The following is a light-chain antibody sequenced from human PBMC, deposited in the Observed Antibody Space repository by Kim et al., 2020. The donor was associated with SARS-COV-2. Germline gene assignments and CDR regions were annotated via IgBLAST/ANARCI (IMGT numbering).Light chain of an antibody. J-gene: IGLJ3*02. CDR3: ATWDNGLKGWV. Sequence: QSVLTQPPSASGTPGQRVTVSCSGGTSNVGSNGVNWYQQVPGSAPRLLLYNDNRRPSGVPDRVSGSKSGTSASLAIGGLQSEDEAHYYCATWDNGLKGWVFGGGTQLTVL. CDR2: NDN. CDR1: TSNVGSNG. V-gene: IGLV1-44*01.